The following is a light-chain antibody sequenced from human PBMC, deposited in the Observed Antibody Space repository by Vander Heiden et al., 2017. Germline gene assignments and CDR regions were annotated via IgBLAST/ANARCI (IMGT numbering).Light chain of an antibody. Sequence: ENIMTQSPLSLPVSTGEPASISCRSSQSLLYSNVNTYVDWYLQKPGQSPQLLIYLVSNRASGVPDRFSGSGSGTDFTLRISRVEAEDVGVYYCMQPLHTPWTFGQGTKVEIK. V-gene: IGKV2-28*01. CDR2: LVS. CDR1: QSLLYSNVNTY. CDR3: MQPLHTPWT. J-gene: IGKJ1*01.